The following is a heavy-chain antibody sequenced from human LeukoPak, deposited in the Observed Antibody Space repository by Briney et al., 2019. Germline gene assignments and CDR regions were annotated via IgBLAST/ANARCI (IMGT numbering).Heavy chain of an antibody. Sequence: SETLSLTCTVSGYSISSGYYWGWIRQPPGKGLEWIGSGSTYYNPSLKSRVTISVDTSKNQFSLKLSSVTAADTAVYYCARWAPGSITMVRGVIGGFDYWGQGTLVTISS. CDR3: ARWAPGSITMVRGVIGGFDY. V-gene: IGHV4-38-2*02. D-gene: IGHD3-10*01. CDR1: GYSISSGYY. J-gene: IGHJ4*02. CDR2: SGST.